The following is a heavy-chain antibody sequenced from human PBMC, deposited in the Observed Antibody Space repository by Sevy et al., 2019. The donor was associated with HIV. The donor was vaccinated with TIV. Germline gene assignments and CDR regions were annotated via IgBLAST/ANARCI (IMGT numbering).Heavy chain of an antibody. CDR3: ARDRKGEYSAYDGAGYYVIDV. D-gene: IGHD5-12*01. V-gene: IGHV3-21*01. Sequence: GGSLRLSCADSGFTFSTYSMNWVRQGPGKGLEWVSSISSSSNYIYYSDSVNGRFTVSGDNARNSLYLQTNSLRAEDTAVYYCARDRKGEYSAYDGAGYYVIDVWGQGTTVTVSS. J-gene: IGHJ6*02. CDR2: ISSSSNYI. CDR1: GFTFSTYS.